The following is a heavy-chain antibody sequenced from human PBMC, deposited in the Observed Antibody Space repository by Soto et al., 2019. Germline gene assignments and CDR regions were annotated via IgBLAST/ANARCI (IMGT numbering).Heavy chain of an antibody. J-gene: IGHJ6*02. CDR2: IWYDGSNK. CDR3: AREGRYDFWSAIPHYYGMDV. CDR1: GFTFSSYG. Sequence: GGSLRLSCAASGFTFSSYGMHWVRQAPGKGLEWVAVIWYDGSNKYYADSVKGRFTISRDNSKNTLYLQMNSLRAEDTAVYYCAREGRYDFWSAIPHYYGMDVWGQGTTVTVSS. V-gene: IGHV3-33*01. D-gene: IGHD3-3*01.